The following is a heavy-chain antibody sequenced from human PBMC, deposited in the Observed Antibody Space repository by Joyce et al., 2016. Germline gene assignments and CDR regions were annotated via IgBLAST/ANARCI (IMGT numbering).Heavy chain of an antibody. J-gene: IGHJ4*02. CDR3: ARLRQTGNINDY. CDR1: GGTRRGYA. Sequence: QMQLVQSGAEVKKPGSSVKVSCKAVGGTRRGYAVNWVRQATGQGLGWMGGMTPIFATAKYSQKVQARVTITAYKSTNTAYMELSSLRYEDTAIYYCARLRQTGNINDYWGQGTLVTVSS. V-gene: IGHV1-69*06. D-gene: IGHD1-14*01. CDR2: MTPIFATA.